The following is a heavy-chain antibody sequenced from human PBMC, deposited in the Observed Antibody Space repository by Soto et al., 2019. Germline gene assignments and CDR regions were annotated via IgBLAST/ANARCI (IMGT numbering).Heavy chain of an antibody. CDR3: AREDDYGDYNAFDI. CDR1: GGSISSYY. D-gene: IGHD4-17*01. J-gene: IGHJ3*02. V-gene: IGHV4-59*01. Sequence: SETLSLTCTVSGGSISSYYWSWIRQPPGKGLEWIGYIYYSGSTNYNPSLKSRVTISVDTSKNQFSLKLSSVTAADTAVYYCAREDDYGDYNAFDIWGQGTMVTGSS. CDR2: IYYSGST.